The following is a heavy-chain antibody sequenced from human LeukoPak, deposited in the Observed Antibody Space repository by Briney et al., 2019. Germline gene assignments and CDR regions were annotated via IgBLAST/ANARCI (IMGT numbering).Heavy chain of an antibody. J-gene: IGHJ5*02. D-gene: IGHD3-10*01. CDR2: VSYDGSNK. V-gene: IGHV3-30*18. CDR1: GFTFSSFG. Sequence: GRSLRLSCAASGFTFSSFGMHWVRQAPGEGLEWVAFVSYDGSNKYYGDSVKGRFTVSRDNPKNTVSLEMNSLRPEDAAVYSCAKDAYGSGSYLVSWGQGTLVTVST. CDR3: AKDAYGSGSYLVS.